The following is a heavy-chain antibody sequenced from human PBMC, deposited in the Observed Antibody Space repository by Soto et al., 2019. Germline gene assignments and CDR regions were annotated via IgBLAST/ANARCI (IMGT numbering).Heavy chain of an antibody. Sequence: KPSETLSLTCAVSGGSFSGLYWTWIRQPPGKGLEWIGEINHNGSTNYNPSLKSRVAMSLDTSKNQFSLNLSSVTAADTAVFYCARGQVFAVWRQQPRFCFYSCGLDVWGQGTTVTVYS. D-gene: IGHD6-13*01. CDR3: ARGQVFAVWRQQPRFCFYSCGLDV. V-gene: IGHV4-34*01. CDR1: GGSFSGLY. J-gene: IGHJ6*02. CDR2: INHNGST.